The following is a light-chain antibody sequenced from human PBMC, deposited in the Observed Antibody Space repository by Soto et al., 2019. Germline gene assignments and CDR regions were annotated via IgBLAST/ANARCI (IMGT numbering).Light chain of an antibody. CDR1: QSVSRN. CDR3: QQYNTWPGT. J-gene: IGKJ1*01. V-gene: IGKV3-15*01. Sequence: EIVMTQSPATLSVSPGERITLSCRASQSVSRNLAWYQRKPGQPPRLVIYDASTRATGIPARFSGSGSGTEFTLTIGSLQSEDFAVYHFQQYNTWPGTFGQGTKVEIK. CDR2: DAS.